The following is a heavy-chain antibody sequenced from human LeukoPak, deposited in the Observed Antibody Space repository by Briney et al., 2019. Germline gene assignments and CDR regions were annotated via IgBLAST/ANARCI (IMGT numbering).Heavy chain of an antibody. V-gene: IGHV3-53*01. CDR3: ASGYSYPYYYMDV. Sequence: PGGSLRLSCAAYGFTLSSNYMSWVRQAPGKGLEWVSVIYSGGSTYYADSVKGRFTISRDNSKNTLYLQMNSLRAEDTAVYYCASGYSYPYYYMDVWGKGTTVTVSS. J-gene: IGHJ6*03. CDR2: IYSGGST. CDR1: GFTLSSNY. D-gene: IGHD5-18*01.